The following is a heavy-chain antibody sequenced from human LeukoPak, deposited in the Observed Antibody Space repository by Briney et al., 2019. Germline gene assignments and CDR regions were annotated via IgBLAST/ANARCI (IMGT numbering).Heavy chain of an antibody. CDR3: ARGPQRWLPLDY. J-gene: IGHJ4*02. CDR1: GGTFSSYA. D-gene: IGHD5-24*01. CDR2: IIPILGIA. V-gene: IGHV1-69*04. Sequence: SVKVSCKASGGTFSSYAISWVRQAPGQGLEWMGRIIPILGIANYAQKFQGRVTITADKSTSTAYMELSSLRSEDTAVYYCARGPQRWLPLDYWGQGILVTVSS.